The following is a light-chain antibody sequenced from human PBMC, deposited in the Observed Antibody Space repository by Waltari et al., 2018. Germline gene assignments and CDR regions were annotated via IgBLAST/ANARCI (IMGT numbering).Light chain of an antibody. J-gene: IGLJ2*01. CDR3: SSYASNNDVL. CDR2: DVT. V-gene: IGLV2-14*03. CDR1: SRDVGGSNF. Sequence: QSALTQPASVSGSPGQSITISCTGTSRDVGGSNFFSWYQQHPGKAPKLMIYDVTNRPSGISNRFSGSKSGNTASLTISGLQAEDEADYYCSSYASNNDVLFGGGTKLTVL.